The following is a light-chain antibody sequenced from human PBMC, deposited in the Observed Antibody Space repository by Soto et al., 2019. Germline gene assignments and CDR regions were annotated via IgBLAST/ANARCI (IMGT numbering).Light chain of an antibody. CDR1: TFNIGSNY. V-gene: IGLV1-47*02. J-gene: IGLJ1*01. CDR3: ATWDDSLNGFYV. Sequence: QSVLTQPPSASGTPGQGVTISCSGSTFNIGSNYVYWYQQLPGTAPKLLIYSNNQRPSGVPDRFSGSKSGTSASLAISGLRSDAEADYFCATWDDSLNGFYVFGTRTKVTVL. CDR2: SNN.